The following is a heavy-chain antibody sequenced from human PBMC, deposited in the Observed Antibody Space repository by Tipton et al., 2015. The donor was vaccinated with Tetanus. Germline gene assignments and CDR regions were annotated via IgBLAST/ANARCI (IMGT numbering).Heavy chain of an antibody. V-gene: IGHV4-34*01. CDR1: GGSFSGYY. D-gene: IGHD6-6*01. CDR2: INHSGST. Sequence: TLSLTCAVYGGSFSGYYWSWIRQPPGKGLEWIGEINHSGSTNYNPSLKSRVTISVDTSKNQFSLKLSSVTAADTAVYYCARARIAARQYYYYYYGMDVWGQGTTVTVSS. CDR3: ARARIAARQYYYYYYGMDV. J-gene: IGHJ6*02.